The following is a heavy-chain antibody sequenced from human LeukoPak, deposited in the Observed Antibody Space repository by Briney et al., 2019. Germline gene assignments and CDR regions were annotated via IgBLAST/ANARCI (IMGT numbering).Heavy chain of an antibody. CDR2: INHSGST. CDR3: ARKPPLTKGWFDP. CDR1: GGSFSGYY. V-gene: IGHV4-34*01. J-gene: IGHJ5*02. Sequence: SETLSLTCAVYGGSFSGYYWSWIRQPPGKGLEWIGEINHSGSTNYSPSLKSRVTISVDTSKNQFSLKLSSVTAADTAVYYCARKPPLTKGWFDPWGQGTLVTVSS. D-gene: IGHD3-3*01.